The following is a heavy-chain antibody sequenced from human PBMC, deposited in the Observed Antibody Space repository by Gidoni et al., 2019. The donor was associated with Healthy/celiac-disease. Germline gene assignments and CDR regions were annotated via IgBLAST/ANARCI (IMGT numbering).Heavy chain of an antibody. CDR2: ISSSSSYI. Sequence: EVQLVESGGGLVKPGGSLRLSCAASGFTFSSYSMNWVRQAPGKGLEWVSSISSSSSYIYYADSVKGRFTISRDNAKNSLYLQMNSLRAEDTAVYYCARVGDPATYYDGGFDYWGQGTLDTVSS. CDR1: GFTFSSYS. CDR3: ARVGDPATYYDGGFDY. D-gene: IGHD3-10*01. V-gene: IGHV3-21*01. J-gene: IGHJ4*02.